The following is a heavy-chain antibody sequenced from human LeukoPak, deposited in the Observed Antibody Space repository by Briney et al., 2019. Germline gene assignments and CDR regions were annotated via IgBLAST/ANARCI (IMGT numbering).Heavy chain of an antibody. CDR3: AKDWSESTGWFYFDY. V-gene: IGHV1-69*06. Sequence: GASVKVSCKASGGTFSSYGISWVRQAPGQGLEWMGRIIPIFGTANYARKFQGRVTITSDKSTSTAYMELSSPRSQATAVYYCAKDWSESTGWFYFDYWGKGTLVTVSS. J-gene: IGHJ4*02. CDR1: GGTFSSYG. CDR2: IIPIFGTA. D-gene: IGHD6-19*01.